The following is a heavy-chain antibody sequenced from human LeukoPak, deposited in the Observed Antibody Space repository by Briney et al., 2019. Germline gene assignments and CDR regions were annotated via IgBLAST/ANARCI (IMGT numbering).Heavy chain of an antibody. CDR1: GGSFSGYY. Sequence: SETLSLTCAVYGGSFSGYYWSWIRQPPGKGLEWIGEINHSGSTNYNPSLKSRVTISVDTSKNQFSLKLSSVTAADTAVYYCARGPEGCMDVWGKGTTVTVSS. CDR3: ARGPEGCMDV. CDR2: INHSGST. V-gene: IGHV4-34*01. J-gene: IGHJ6*04.